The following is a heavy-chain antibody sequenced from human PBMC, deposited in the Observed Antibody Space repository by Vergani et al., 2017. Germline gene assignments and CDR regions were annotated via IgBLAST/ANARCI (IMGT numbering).Heavy chain of an antibody. CDR2: IYWNDDQ. J-gene: IGHJ6*03. Sequence: QITLKESGPTLVKPTQTLTLTCTFSGFSLNTRGVSVAWIRQPPGKALDWLALIYWNDDQHYSPSLNNRVTITKDTSKNQGVLTMTNMDYVDTGTYYCVYRKTECGTTGCFYPFYYCFYMDVWGKGTTVTVSS. CDR1: GFSLNTRGVS. D-gene: IGHD1-7*01. CDR3: VYRKTECGTTGCFYPFYYCFYMDV. V-gene: IGHV2-5*04.